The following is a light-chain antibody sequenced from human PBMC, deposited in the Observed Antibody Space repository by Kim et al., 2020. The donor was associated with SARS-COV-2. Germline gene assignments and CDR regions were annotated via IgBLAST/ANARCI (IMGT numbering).Light chain of an antibody. J-gene: IGKJ4*01. CDR1: QSVGTY. Sequence: STGERATHSCRASQSVGTYLAWHQQRPGQAPRLLFSDASNRATGVPARFSASGSGTDFTLTISSLEPEDFAVYYCQQRTNWPPLTFGGGTKVDIK. V-gene: IGKV3-11*01. CDR3: QQRTNWPPLT. CDR2: DAS.